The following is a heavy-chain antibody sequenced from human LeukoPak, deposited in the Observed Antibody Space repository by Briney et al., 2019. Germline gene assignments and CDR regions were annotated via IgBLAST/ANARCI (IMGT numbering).Heavy chain of an antibody. CDR3: ARGRYDSSGYYPNWFDP. Sequence: SETLSLTCTVSGGSISSYYWNWIRQPAGEGLEWIGRIYTSGSTNYNPSLKSRVTMSVDTSKNQFSLKLSSVTAADTAVYYCARGRYDSSGYYPNWFDPWGQGTLVTVSS. CDR1: GGSISSYY. D-gene: IGHD3-22*01. J-gene: IGHJ5*02. V-gene: IGHV4-4*07. CDR2: IYTSGST.